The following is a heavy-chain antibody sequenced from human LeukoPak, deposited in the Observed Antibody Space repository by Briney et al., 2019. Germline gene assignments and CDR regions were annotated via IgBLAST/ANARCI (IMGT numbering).Heavy chain of an antibody. D-gene: IGHD6-19*01. J-gene: IGHJ4*02. CDR3: ARGRNSGWYDY. Sequence: ASVKVSCKASGYTFTGYYMHWVRQAPGQGLEWMGWINPNSGGTNYAQKFQGWVTMTRDTSISTAYMELSRLRCEDTAVYYCARGRNSGWYDYWGQGTLVTVSS. CDR1: GYTFTGYY. V-gene: IGHV1-2*04. CDR2: INPNSGGT.